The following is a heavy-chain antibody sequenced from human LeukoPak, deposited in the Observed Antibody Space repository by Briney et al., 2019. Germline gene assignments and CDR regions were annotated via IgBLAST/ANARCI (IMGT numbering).Heavy chain of an antibody. Sequence: PSETLSLTCTVSGGSISSYYWSWIRQPPGKGLEWIGYIYYSGSTNYNPSLKSRVTISIDTSKNQFSLKLSSVAAADTAVYYCARDSRIDYGDYFAFDIWGQGTMVTVSS. V-gene: IGHV4-59*01. J-gene: IGHJ3*02. D-gene: IGHD4-17*01. CDR3: ARDSRIDYGDYFAFDI. CDR1: GGSISSYY. CDR2: IYYSGST.